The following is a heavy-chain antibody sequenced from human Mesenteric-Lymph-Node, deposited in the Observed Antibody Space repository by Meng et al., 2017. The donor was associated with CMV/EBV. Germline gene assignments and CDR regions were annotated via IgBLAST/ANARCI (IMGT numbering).Heavy chain of an antibody. CDR1: GFTVSSNY. CDR3: ARDIMVRGVTITPDY. V-gene: IGHV3-66*02. J-gene: IGHJ4*02. D-gene: IGHD3-10*01. CDR2: IYSAGST. Sequence: GESLKISCTASGFTVSSNYMSWVRQAPGKGLEWVSVIYSAGSTYYADSVKGRFTISRDNSKNTLYLQMNSLRAEDTAVYYCARDIMVRGVTITPDYWGQGTLVTVSS.